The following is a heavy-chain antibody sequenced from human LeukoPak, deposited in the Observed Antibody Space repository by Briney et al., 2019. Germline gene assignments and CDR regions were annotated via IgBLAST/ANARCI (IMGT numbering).Heavy chain of an antibody. CDR3: ARGGLVNYYGSGSYKH. CDR1: GYTFTSYG. D-gene: IGHD3-10*01. Sequence: ASVKVSCKASGYTFTSYGISWVRQAPGQGLEWMGWISACNGNTNYAQKLQGRVTMTTDTSTSTAYMELRSLRSDDTAVYYCARGGLVNYYGSGSYKHWGQGTLVTVSS. V-gene: IGHV1-18*01. J-gene: IGHJ1*01. CDR2: ISACNGNT.